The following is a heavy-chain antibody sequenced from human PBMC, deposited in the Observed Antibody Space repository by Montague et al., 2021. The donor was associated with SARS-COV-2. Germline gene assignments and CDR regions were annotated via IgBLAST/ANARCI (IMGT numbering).Heavy chain of an antibody. V-gene: IGHV3-30-3*01. J-gene: IGHJ3*02. CDR2: ISYDGSNK. Sequence: SLRLSCAASGFTFSSYAMHWVRQAPGTGLEWVAVISYDGSNKYYADSVKGRFTISRDNSKNTLYLQMNSLRAEDTAVYYCARAAQKQYVLLWFGELLHDAFDIWGRGTMVTISS. CDR1: GFTFSSYA. CDR3: ARAAQKQYVLLWFGELLHDAFDI. D-gene: IGHD3-10*01.